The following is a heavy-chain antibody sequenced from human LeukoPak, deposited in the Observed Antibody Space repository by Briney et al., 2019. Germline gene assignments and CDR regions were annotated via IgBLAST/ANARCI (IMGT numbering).Heavy chain of an antibody. D-gene: IGHD3-10*01. V-gene: IGHV3-21*01. CDR2: ISTSSRNI. CDR1: GFSFSSYT. Sequence: GGSLRLSCAASGFSFSSYTMNWVRQAPGKGLEWVSSISTSSRNIFYADPVKGRFTISRDNAKNSLSLQMNTLRAEDTAVYYCARAYGSGRFYGVDVWGKGTAVTVSS. J-gene: IGHJ6*04. CDR3: ARAYGSGRFYGVDV.